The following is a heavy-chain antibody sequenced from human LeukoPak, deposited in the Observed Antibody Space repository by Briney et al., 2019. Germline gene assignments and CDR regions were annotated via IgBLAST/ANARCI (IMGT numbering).Heavy chain of an antibody. Sequence: SETLSLTCTVSPYSISSAYYWGWIRQPPGKGLVWIGSIYHSGNTYYTPSLKSRVTISVDTSKNQFSLNLSSVTVADTAVYYCARVITSGYYFFDSWGQGTLVTVSS. V-gene: IGHV4-38-2*02. D-gene: IGHD3-22*01. CDR2: IYHSGNT. J-gene: IGHJ4*02. CDR1: PYSISSAYY. CDR3: ARVITSGYYFFDS.